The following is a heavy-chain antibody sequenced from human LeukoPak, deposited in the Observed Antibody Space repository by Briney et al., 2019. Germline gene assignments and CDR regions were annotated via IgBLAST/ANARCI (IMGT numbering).Heavy chain of an antibody. V-gene: IGHV4-39*01. CDR1: GGSISSSSYY. J-gene: IGHJ6*02. CDR2: IYYSGST. CDR3: ARHQKNRWNGDYYYYYGMDV. Sequence: SETLSLTCTVSGGSISSSSYYWGWIPQPPGKGLEWIGSIYYSGSTYYNPSLKSRVTISVDTSKNQFSLKLSSVTAADTAVYYCARHQKNRWNGDYYYYYGMDVWGQGTTVTVSS. D-gene: IGHD4-17*01.